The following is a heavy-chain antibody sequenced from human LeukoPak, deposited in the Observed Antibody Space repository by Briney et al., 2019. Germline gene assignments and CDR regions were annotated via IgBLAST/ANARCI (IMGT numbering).Heavy chain of an antibody. CDR3: ARGSSSGWFLGDV. D-gene: IGHD6-19*01. V-gene: IGHV4-34*01. Sequence: SETLSLTCAVYGGSFSGYYWSWIRQPPGKGLEWIGEINHSGSTNYNPSLKSRVTISVDTSKNQFSLKLSSVTAADTAVYHCARGSSSGWFLGDVWGKGTTVTVSS. CDR1: GGSFSGYY. J-gene: IGHJ6*04. CDR2: INHSGST.